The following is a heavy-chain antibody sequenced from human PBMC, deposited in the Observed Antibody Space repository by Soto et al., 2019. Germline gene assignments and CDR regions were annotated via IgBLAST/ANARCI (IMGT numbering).Heavy chain of an antibody. J-gene: IGHJ6*02. Sequence: SETLSLTCTVSGASISSFYWSWIRQPAGKGLEWIGRIYTSEVTNYNPSLKSRVTMSVDTSKNQFSLKLSSMTAADTAVYYCAREITGYYYAMDVWGQGTTVTVSS. V-gene: IGHV4-4*07. CDR2: IYTSEVT. CDR1: GASISSFY. D-gene: IGHD3-16*01. CDR3: AREITGYYYAMDV.